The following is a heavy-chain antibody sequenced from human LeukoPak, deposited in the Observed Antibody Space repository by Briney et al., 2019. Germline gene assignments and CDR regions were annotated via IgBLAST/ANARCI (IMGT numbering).Heavy chain of an antibody. CDR2: IHYSGST. Sequence: SETLSRTCTVSGGSISSSSYYWGWVRQPPGKGLEWIGSIHYSGSTYYNPSLKSRLTMSVDTSKNQFSLKLSSVTAADTAVYYCASYCSGGTCYLGFDYWGQGTLVTVSS. CDR3: ASYCSGGTCYLGFDY. CDR1: GGSISSSSYY. V-gene: IGHV4-39*01. D-gene: IGHD2-15*01. J-gene: IGHJ4*02.